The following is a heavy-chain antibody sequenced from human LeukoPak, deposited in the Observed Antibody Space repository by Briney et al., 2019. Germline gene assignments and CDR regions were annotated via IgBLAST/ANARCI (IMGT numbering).Heavy chain of an antibody. CDR2: IYYSGST. D-gene: IGHD6-19*01. Sequence: SETLSLTCTVSGGSISSSSYYWGWIRQPPGKGLEWIGSIYYSGSTYYNPSFKSRVTISVDTSKNQFSLKLSSVTAADTAVYYCARELAVAPNWFDPWGQGTLVTVSS. CDR1: GGSISSSSYY. J-gene: IGHJ5*02. V-gene: IGHV4-39*02. CDR3: ARELAVAPNWFDP.